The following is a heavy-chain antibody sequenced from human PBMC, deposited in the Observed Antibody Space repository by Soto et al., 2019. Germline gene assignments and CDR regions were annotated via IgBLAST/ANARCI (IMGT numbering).Heavy chain of an antibody. V-gene: IGHV3-23*01. J-gene: IGHJ4*02. D-gene: IGHD3-10*01. CDR2: ISGGGDTT. CDR1: GFTFNNYA. CDR3: AKGRDGSGSLTPRVDF. Sequence: EVQLLESGGGLVQPGVSLSLSCAASGFTFNNYAMTWVRQAPGKGLEWVSAISGGGDTTSYADSVKGRFTVSRDGSKNTLSLQMSSLRAEDTALYYCAKGRDGSGSLTPRVDFWGQGTLVTVSS.